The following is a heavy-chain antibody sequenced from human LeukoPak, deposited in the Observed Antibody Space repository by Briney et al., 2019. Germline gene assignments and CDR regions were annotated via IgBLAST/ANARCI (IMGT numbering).Heavy chain of an antibody. J-gene: IGHJ3*02. CDR3: AREATGDNAFDI. Sequence: PGGSLRLSCAASGFTFNRYWMSWVRQAPGKGLEWVTNIKRDVSEEYLVVSVKGRFTISRDNAKNSLYLQMNSLREEDTAVYYCAREATGDNAFDIWGQGTMVTVSS. CDR2: IKRDVSEE. V-gene: IGHV3-7*01. CDR1: GFTFNRYW. D-gene: IGHD7-27*01.